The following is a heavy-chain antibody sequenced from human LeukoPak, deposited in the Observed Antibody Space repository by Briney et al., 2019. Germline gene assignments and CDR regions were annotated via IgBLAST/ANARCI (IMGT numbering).Heavy chain of an antibody. CDR2: IYSDGNT. CDR1: GFTVSRSY. CDR3: ARDGLRPLDY. D-gene: IGHD5/OR15-5a*01. J-gene: IGHJ4*02. V-gene: IGHV3-53*01. Sequence: GGSLRLSCAASGFTVSRSYMNWVRQAPGKGLEWVSIIYSDGNTYYADAVKGRFTISRDNAKNSLYLQMNSLRAEDTALYYCARDGLRPLDYWGQGTLVTVSS.